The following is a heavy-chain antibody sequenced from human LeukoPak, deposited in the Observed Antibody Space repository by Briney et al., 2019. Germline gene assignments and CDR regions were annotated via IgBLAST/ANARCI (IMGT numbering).Heavy chain of an antibody. D-gene: IGHD2-15*01. Sequence: GGSLRPSCAASGFTFSSYAMSWVRQAPGKGLEWVSAISGSGGSTYYADSVKGRFTISRDNSKNTLYLQMNSLRAEDTAVYYCAKFERSGYCSGGSCYATPYNWFDPWGQGTLVTVSS. CDR1: GFTFSSYA. J-gene: IGHJ5*02. CDR3: AKFERSGYCSGGSCYATPYNWFDP. V-gene: IGHV3-23*01. CDR2: ISGSGGST.